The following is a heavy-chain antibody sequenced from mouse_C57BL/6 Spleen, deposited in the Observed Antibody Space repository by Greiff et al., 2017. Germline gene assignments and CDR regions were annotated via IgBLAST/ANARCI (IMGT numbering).Heavy chain of an antibody. J-gene: IGHJ4*01. V-gene: IGHV5-15*01. CDR2: ISNLAYSI. CDR1: GFTFSDYG. Sequence: EVQLVESGGGLVQPGGSLKLSCAASGFTFSDYGMAWVRQAPRKGPEWVAFISNLAYSIYYADTVTGRFTLSRENAKNTLYLEMSSLRSEDTAMYYCARRSGYDSYYYAMDYWGQGTSVTVSS. CDR3: ARRSGYDSYYYAMDY. D-gene: IGHD2-2*01.